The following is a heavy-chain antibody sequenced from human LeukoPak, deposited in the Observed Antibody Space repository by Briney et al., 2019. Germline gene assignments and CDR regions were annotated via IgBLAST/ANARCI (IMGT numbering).Heavy chain of an antibody. V-gene: IGHV3-64*01. Sequence: PGGSLRLSCAASGFTFSSYAMHWVRQAPGKGLEYVSAISNGGGSTHYANSVKGRFTISRDNSKNTLYLQMGSLRAEDTAVYYCARVWSGYYSLIDYWGQGTLVAVSS. CDR2: ISNGGGST. D-gene: IGHD3-3*01. J-gene: IGHJ4*02. CDR3: ARVWSGYYSLIDY. CDR1: GFTFSSYA.